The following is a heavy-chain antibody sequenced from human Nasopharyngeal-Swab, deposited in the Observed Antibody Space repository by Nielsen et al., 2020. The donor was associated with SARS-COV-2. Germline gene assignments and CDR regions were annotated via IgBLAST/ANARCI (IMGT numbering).Heavy chain of an antibody. D-gene: IGHD1-26*01. Sequence: GESLKISFAASGFTFSSYWMHWVRQAPGKGLVWVSRIKSDGSSTSYADSVKGRFTISRDNAKNTLYLQMNSLRAEDTAVYYCARAGIVGAPGDFDYWGQGTLVTVSS. CDR3: ARAGIVGAPGDFDY. CDR1: GFTFSSYW. J-gene: IGHJ4*02. V-gene: IGHV3-74*01. CDR2: IKSDGSST.